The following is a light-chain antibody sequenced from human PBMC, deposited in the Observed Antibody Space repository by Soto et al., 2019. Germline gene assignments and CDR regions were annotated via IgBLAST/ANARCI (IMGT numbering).Light chain of an antibody. V-gene: IGKV3D-15*01. Sequence: IVLTQAPGTLSLSPGERATLSCRASQSVSRYLTWYQQKPGQGPRVLIYGASSRATGIPDRFSGSGSGTDLTITISSLQSEDFEVYYCQQYNKWPLTFGGGTKVDIK. J-gene: IGKJ4*01. CDR1: QSVSRY. CDR3: QQYNKWPLT. CDR2: GAS.